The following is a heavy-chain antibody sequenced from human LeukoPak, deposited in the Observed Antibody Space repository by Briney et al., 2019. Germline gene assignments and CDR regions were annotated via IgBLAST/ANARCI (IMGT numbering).Heavy chain of an antibody. V-gene: IGHV4-59*01. D-gene: IGHD6-25*01. Sequence: SETLSLTCTVSGASISSYYWSWIRQTPRNGLEWIGSIYAGDSINFNPSLKSRVTISIDTSRSHFSLSLRSVTAADTALYFCARASDIAATGFDYWGQGLLVTVSS. CDR3: ARASDIAATGFDY. CDR1: GASISSYY. J-gene: IGHJ4*02. CDR2: IYAGDSI.